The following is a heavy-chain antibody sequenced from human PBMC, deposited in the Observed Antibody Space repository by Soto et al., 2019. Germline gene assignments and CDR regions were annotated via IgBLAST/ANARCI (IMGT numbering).Heavy chain of an antibody. V-gene: IGHV3-30-3*01. D-gene: IGHD6-13*01. J-gene: IGHJ4*02. CDR3: ARDRIYSSSWYDY. CDR1: GFTFSSYA. CDR2: ISYDGSNK. Sequence: QVQLVEAGGGVVQPGRSLRLSCAAAGFTFSSYAMHWVRQAPGKGQEWVAVISYDGSNKYYADSVKGRFTISRDNSKNTLYLQMNSLRAEDTAVYYCARDRIYSSSWYDYWGQGTLVTVSS.